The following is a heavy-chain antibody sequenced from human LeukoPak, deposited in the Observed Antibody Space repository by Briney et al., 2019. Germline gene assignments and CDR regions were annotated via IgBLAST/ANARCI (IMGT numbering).Heavy chain of an antibody. Sequence: GGSLRLSCAASGFTFSSYGMHWVRQAPGKGLEWVAVIWYDGSNKYYADSVKGRFTISRDNSKNTPYLQMNGLRAEDTAVYYCASGGQQLDGSYYYYGMDVWGQGTTVTVSS. CDR1: GFTFSSYG. D-gene: IGHD6-13*01. J-gene: IGHJ6*02. CDR2: IWYDGSNK. CDR3: ASGGQQLDGSYYYYGMDV. V-gene: IGHV3-33*01.